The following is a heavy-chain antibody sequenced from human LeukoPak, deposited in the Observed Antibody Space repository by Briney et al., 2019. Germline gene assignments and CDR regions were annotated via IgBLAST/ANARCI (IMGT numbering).Heavy chain of an antibody. CDR2: IYTSGST. CDR1: GGSISSSSYY. J-gene: IGHJ4*02. Sequence: SETLSLTCTVSGGSISSSSYYWSWIRQPAGKGLEWIGRIYTSGSTNYNPSLKSRVTISVDTSKNQFSLKLSSVTAADTAVYYCARDIPTGYYDNWGQGILVTVSS. V-gene: IGHV4-61*02. D-gene: IGHD3-9*01. CDR3: ARDIPTGYYDN.